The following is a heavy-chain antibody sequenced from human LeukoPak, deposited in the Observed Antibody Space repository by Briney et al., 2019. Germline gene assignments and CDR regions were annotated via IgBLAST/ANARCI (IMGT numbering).Heavy chain of an antibody. J-gene: IGHJ4*02. V-gene: IGHV4-59*01. D-gene: IGHD3-10*01. Sequence: SETLSLTCTVSGGPISSYYWSWIRQPPGKGPEWIGYIYYSGSTNYNPSLKSRVTISVDTSKNQFSLKLSSVTAADTAVYYCASGEGGEFFDYWGQGTLVTVSS. CDR2: IYYSGST. CDR3: ASGEGGEFFDY. CDR1: GGPISSYY.